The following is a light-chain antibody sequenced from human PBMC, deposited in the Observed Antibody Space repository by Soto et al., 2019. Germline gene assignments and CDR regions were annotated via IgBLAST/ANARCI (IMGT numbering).Light chain of an antibody. Sequence: NFMLTQPHSVSESPGKTVTISCTRSSGSIASNYVQWYQQRPGSAPTTVIYEDYQRPSGVPDRFSGSIDSSSNSASLTISGLKTEDEADYDCQSYDNSNQAVVLGGGTQLTVL. J-gene: IGLJ2*01. CDR2: EDY. V-gene: IGLV6-57*04. CDR1: SGSIASNY. CDR3: QSYDNSNQAVV.